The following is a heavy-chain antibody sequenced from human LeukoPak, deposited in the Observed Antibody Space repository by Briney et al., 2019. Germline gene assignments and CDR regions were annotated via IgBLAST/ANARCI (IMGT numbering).Heavy chain of an antibody. CDR2: IKQDGSEK. J-gene: IGHJ3*02. V-gene: IGHV3-7*01. CDR1: GFTFSSYW. D-gene: IGHD3-10*01. Sequence: GGSLRLSCAASGFTFSSYWMSWVRQAPGKGLEWVANIKQDGSEKYYVDSVKGRFTISRDNAKNSLYLQMNSLRAEDTAVYYCARDISRYPPMVRGVIIGGAFDICGQGTMVTVSS. CDR3: ARDISRYPPMVRGVIIGGAFDI.